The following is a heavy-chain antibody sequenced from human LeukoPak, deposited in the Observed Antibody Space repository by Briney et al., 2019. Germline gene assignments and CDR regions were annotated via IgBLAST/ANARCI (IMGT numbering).Heavy chain of an antibody. J-gene: IGHJ5*02. CDR3: ATGYCSSTSCAISGWFDP. CDR2: FDPEDGET. CDR1: GYTLTELS. V-gene: IGHV1-24*01. Sequence: GASVKVSCKVSGYTLTELSMHWVRQAPGKGLEWMGGFDPEDGETIYAQKFQGRVTMTEDTSTDTAYMGLSSLRSEDTAVYYCATGYCSSTSCAISGWFDPWGQGTLVTVSS. D-gene: IGHD2-2*03.